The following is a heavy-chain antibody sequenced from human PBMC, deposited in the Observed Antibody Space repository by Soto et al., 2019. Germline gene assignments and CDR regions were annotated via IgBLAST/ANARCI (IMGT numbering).Heavy chain of an antibody. D-gene: IGHD1-7*01. J-gene: IGHJ6*04. CDR3: ASPNWDYVRVVRYGMAV. Sequence: AMSWAQHANKQGLEWMGGIIPIFGTPNYSQKFQGRVTITADQSTSTAYMELSSLRSEDTAVYYCASPNWDYVRVVRYGMAVWGKG. CDR1: A. CDR2: IIPIFGTP. V-gene: IGHV1-69*01.